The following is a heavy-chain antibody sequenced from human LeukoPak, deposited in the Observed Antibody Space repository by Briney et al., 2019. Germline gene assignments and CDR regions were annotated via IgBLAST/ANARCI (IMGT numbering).Heavy chain of an antibody. Sequence: GGSLRLSCAASGFTFSSYYMHWVRQAPGKGLVWVSRVDNDGSGSIYANSVKGRFTTSRDNAKNTVFLQMNSLRVEDTAVYYCARGGFSHGFDLWGQGTRVTVSS. CDR2: VDNDGSGS. J-gene: IGHJ4*02. CDR1: GFTFSSYY. CDR3: ARGGFSHGFDL. V-gene: IGHV3-74*01. D-gene: IGHD2/OR15-2a*01.